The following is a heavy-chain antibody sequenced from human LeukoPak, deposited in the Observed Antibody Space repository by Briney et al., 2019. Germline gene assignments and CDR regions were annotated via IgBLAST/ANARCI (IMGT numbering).Heavy chain of an antibody. CDR3: ASEPSSGFP. Sequence: GESLKISCRGSGYMFSSYWIGWVRQMPGKGLEWMGIINPGDSDVRYSPSFRGQVSISVDKSISTAYLQWSSLKASDSAMYYCASEPSSGFPWSQGTLVTVSS. D-gene: IGHD3-22*01. J-gene: IGHJ5*02. CDR2: INPGDSDV. V-gene: IGHV5-51*01. CDR1: GYMFSSYW.